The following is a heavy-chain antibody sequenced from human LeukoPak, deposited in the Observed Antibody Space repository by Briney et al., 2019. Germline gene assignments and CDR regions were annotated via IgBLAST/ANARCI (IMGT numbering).Heavy chain of an antibody. D-gene: IGHD3-10*01. V-gene: IGHV1-8*03. Sequence: ASVKVSCKASGYTFTSYDINWVRQATGQGLEWMGWINPNSGNTGYAQKFQGRVTITRNTSISTAYMELSSLRSEDTAVYYCARGGLRGSGSYYFEIDYWGQGTLVTVSS. CDR1: GYTFTSYD. CDR2: INPNSGNT. J-gene: IGHJ4*02. CDR3: ARGGLRGSGSYYFEIDY.